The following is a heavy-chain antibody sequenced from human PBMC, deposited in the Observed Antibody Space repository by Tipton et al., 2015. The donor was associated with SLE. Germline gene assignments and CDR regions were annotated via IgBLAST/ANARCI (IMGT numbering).Heavy chain of an antibody. V-gene: IGHV4-39*07. CDR1: GGSIRRHNST. CDR3: ARHQRVVVAAYYFDY. J-gene: IGHJ4*02. Sequence: TLSLTCTVSGGSIRRHNSTWDWIRQPPGKGLEWIGSIYYTGRTYYNPSLKSRVTMSVDPSKNQFSLELTSVPAADTAVYYCARHQRVVVAAYYFDYWGQGTLVTVSS. D-gene: IGHD2-15*01. CDR2: IYYTGRT.